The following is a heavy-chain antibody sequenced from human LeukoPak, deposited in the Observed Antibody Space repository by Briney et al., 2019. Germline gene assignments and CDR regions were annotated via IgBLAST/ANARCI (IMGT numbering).Heavy chain of an antibody. D-gene: IGHD6-13*01. CDR3: ARGVSSGWYSSSWYGNY. Sequence: ASVKVSCKASGYTFTSYDINWVRQATGQGLEWMGWMNPNSGNTGYAQKFQGRVTMTRNTSISTAYMELSSLRSEDTAVYYCARGVSSGWYSSSWYGNYWGQGTLVTVSS. CDR1: GYTFTSYD. J-gene: IGHJ4*02. V-gene: IGHV1-8*01. CDR2: MNPNSGNT.